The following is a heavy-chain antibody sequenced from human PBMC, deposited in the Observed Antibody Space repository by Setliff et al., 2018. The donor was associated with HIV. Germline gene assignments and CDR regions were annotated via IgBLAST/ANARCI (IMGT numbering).Heavy chain of an antibody. D-gene: IGHD3-9*01. J-gene: IGHJ4*02. CDR1: GFTFNNFG. V-gene: IGHV3-30*03. Sequence: PGGSLRLSCVASGFTFNNFGMHWVRQAPGRGLEWVAVISYDGSNKYYVDSVKGRFTISRDNAKNSMYLQMNSLRAEDTAVYYCARDQRVLRYFDWSNNALDFWGQGTLVTVSS. CDR3: ARDQRVLRYFDWSNNALDF. CDR2: ISYDGSNK.